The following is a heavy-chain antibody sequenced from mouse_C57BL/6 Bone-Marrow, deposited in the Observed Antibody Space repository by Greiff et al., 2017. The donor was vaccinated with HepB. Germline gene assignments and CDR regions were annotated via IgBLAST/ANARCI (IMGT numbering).Heavy chain of an antibody. V-gene: IGHV1-15*01. CDR3: TRSDDGYYRYWFAY. CDR2: IDPETGGT. Sequence: VQVVESGAELVRPGASVTLSCKASGYTFTDYEMHWVKQTPVHGLEWIGAIDPETGGTAYNQKFKGKAILTADKSSSTAYMELRSLTSEDSAVYYCTRSDDGYYRYWFAYWGRGTLVTVSA. J-gene: IGHJ3*01. CDR1: GYTFTDYE. D-gene: IGHD2-3*01.